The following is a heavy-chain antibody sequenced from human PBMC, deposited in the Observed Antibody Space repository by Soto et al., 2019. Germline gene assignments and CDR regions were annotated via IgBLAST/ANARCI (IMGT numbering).Heavy chain of an antibody. Sequence: SGPTLVNPTQTLTLTCTFSGFSLSTSGVGVGWIRQPPGKALEWLALIYWNDDKRYSPSLKSRLTITKDTSKNQVVLTMTNMDPVDTATYYCAHRGHPNRIAAVQAGGFDLWGRGTLVTVYS. CDR3: AHRGHPNRIAAVQAGGFDL. D-gene: IGHD6-6*01. CDR1: GFSLSTSGVG. V-gene: IGHV2-5*01. J-gene: IGHJ2*01. CDR2: IYWNDDK.